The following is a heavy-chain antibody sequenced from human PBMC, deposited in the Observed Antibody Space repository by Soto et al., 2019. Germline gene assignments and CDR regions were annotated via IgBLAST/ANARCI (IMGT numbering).Heavy chain of an antibody. D-gene: IGHD6-25*01. CDR2: VHFGGSRT. Sequence: GASLKMPSHCPRKSCTTNLSGLVSQTPGKGPEWMGSVHFGGSRTRYGPSFEGQITISADRSISTAYLQWRSLKASDCSIYYGAMRRGTTFVEYWVHGNLVTVSS. CDR3: AMRRGTTFVEY. CDR1: RKSCTTNL. J-gene: IGHJ4*01. V-gene: IGHV5-51*01.